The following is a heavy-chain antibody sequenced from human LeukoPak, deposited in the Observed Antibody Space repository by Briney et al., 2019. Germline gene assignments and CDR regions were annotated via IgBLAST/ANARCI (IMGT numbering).Heavy chain of an antibody. CDR1: GYTFTGYY. D-gene: IGHD3-16*01. Sequence: ASVKVSCKASGYTFTGYYMHWVRQAPGQGLEWMGGFDPEDGEKIYAQKFQGRVTMTEDTSTDTAYMELSSLRSEDTAVYYCATDMITFGGVNDYWGQGTLVTVSS. V-gene: IGHV1-24*01. CDR3: ATDMITFGGVNDY. J-gene: IGHJ4*02. CDR2: FDPEDGEK.